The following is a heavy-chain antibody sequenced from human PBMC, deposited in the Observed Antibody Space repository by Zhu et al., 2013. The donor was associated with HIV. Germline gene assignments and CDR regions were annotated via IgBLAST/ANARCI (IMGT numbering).Heavy chain of an antibody. J-gene: IGHJ6*04. D-gene: IGHD3-10*01. V-gene: IGHV1-2*02. CDR2: INPNSGGT. CDR1: GYKFINYD. CDR3: ASHTGVVSVIRGAGMDV. Sequence: QVELLQSGPEVKTPGASVKVSCQAAGYKFINYDIVWVRQAPGQGLEWMGWINPNSGGTNHAQKFQGRVTMTRDTSISTAYMELSRLTADDTAVYYCASHTGVVSVIRGAGMDVWGTGTTVTVSS.